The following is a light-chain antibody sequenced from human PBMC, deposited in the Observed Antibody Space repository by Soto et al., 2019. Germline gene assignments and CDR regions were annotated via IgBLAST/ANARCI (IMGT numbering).Light chain of an antibody. J-gene: IGKJ5*01. Sequence: IVLTPSPGTLSLSPGEIATLSCRASQSVSSSYLAWYQQKPGQAPRLLIYGASSRATGIPDRFSGSGSGTDFTLTISRLEPEDFAVYYCQQYGSSQITFGQGTRLEIK. CDR2: GAS. CDR1: QSVSSSY. V-gene: IGKV3-20*01. CDR3: QQYGSSQIT.